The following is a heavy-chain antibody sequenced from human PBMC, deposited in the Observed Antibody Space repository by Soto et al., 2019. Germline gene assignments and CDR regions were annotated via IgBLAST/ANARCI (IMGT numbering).Heavy chain of an antibody. Sequence: QVQLQQWGAGLLKPSETLSLTCAVYGGSFSGYYWSWIRQPPGKGLEWIGEINHSGRTNYNPSLKSRVTISVDTANNLFSLTLRSVTAADTAVYYCARGGIKYFNYVIAYWGQGTLVSVSS. CDR3: ARGGIKYFNYVIAY. D-gene: IGHD3-16*01. V-gene: IGHV4-34*01. CDR1: GGSFSGYY. J-gene: IGHJ4*02. CDR2: INHSGRT.